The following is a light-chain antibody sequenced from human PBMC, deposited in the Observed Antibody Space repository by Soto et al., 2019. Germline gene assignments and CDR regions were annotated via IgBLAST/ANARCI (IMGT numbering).Light chain of an antibody. CDR1: SSDVGGYNY. V-gene: IGLV2-14*03. CDR3: CSYTTSSTYV. J-gene: IGLJ1*01. Sequence: QSALTQPASVSGSPGQSIAISCTGTSSDVGGYNYVSWYQQRPGKAPKLIIYDVNNRPSGVSNRFSGSKSGNTASLTISWLQAEDEADYYCCSYTTSSTYVFGTGTKVTVL. CDR2: DVN.